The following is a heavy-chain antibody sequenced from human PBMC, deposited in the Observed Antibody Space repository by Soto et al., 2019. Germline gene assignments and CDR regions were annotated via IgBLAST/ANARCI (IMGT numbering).Heavy chain of an antibody. J-gene: IGHJ6*02. D-gene: IGHD7-27*01. CDR3: ARGWGAVFYYYYGMDV. CDR2: INHSGST. V-gene: IGHV4-34*01. Sequence: SETLSLTCAVYGGSFSGYYWSWIRQPPGKGLEWIGEINHSGSTNYNPSLKSRVTISVDTSKNQFSLKLSSVTAADTAVYYCARGWGAVFYYYYGMDVWGQGTTVTVSS. CDR1: GGSFSGYY.